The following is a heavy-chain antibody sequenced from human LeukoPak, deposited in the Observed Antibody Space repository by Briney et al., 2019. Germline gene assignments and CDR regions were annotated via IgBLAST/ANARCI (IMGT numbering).Heavy chain of an antibody. CDR2: IYYSGST. CDR3: AGEPDYDILTGYYNYYYYMDV. V-gene: IGHV4-59*08. J-gene: IGHJ6*03. D-gene: IGHD3-9*01. CDR1: GGSISSYY. Sequence: SETLSLTCTVSGGSISSYYWSWIRQPPGKGLEWIGYIYYSGSTNYNPSLKSRVTISVDTSKNQFSLKLSSVTAADTAVYYCAGEPDYDILTGYYNYYYYMDVWGKGTTVTISS.